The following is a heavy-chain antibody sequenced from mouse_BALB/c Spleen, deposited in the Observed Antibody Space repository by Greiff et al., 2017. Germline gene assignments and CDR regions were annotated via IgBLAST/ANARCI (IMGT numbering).Heavy chain of an antibody. CDR2: IWGGGST. D-gene: IGHD2-3*01. CDR3: AKNSIYDGYYYAIDY. V-gene: IGHV2-6-5*01. J-gene: IGHJ4*01. CDR1: GFSLTDYG. Sequence: VMLVESGPGLVAPSQSLSITCTVSGFSLTDYGVSWIRQPPGKGLEWLGVIWGGGSTYYNSALKSRLSISKDNSKSQVFLKMNSLQTDDTAMYYCAKNSIYDGYYYAIDYWGQGTSVTVSS.